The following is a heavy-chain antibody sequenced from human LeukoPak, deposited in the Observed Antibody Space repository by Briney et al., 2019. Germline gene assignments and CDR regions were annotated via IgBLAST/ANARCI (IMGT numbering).Heavy chain of an antibody. D-gene: IGHD3-10*01. V-gene: IGHV3-30*18. CDR3: AKDMGYSYGSGSYPPENDY. CDR2: VSFEGSNK. Sequence: GGSLRLSCAASGFTFSRYGMHWVRQAPGKGLEWVAVVSFEGSNKYYADSVKGRFTISRDNSKNTLSLQMNSLRAEDTAVYYCAKDMGYSYGSGSYPPENDYWGQGTLVTVSS. J-gene: IGHJ4*02. CDR1: GFTFSRYG.